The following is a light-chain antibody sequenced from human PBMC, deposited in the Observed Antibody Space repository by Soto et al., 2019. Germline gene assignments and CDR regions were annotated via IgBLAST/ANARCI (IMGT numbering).Light chain of an antibody. CDR2: GAS. CDR3: QLYGSSRT. V-gene: IGKV3-20*01. J-gene: IGKJ1*01. CDR1: QSVSSSY. Sequence: EIVLTQSPGTLSLSPGERVTLSCRASQSVSSSYLAWYQQKPGQAPRLLIYGASSRATGIPDRFSGSGSGTDFTLTISRLEPEDFAVYYCQLYGSSRTFGQGTKVEIK.